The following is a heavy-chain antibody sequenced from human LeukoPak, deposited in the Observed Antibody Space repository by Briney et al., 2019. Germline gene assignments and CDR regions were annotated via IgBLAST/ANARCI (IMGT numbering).Heavy chain of an antibody. J-gene: IGHJ4*02. V-gene: IGHV4-59*08. CDR3: ARGPPFDY. Sequence: PSETLSLTCTVSGGSISSDYWSWIRQAPGKGLEWIGYISYTGSTNYNPSLKSRVTISVDMSKSQFSLKLSSVTAADTAVYYCARGPPFDYWGQGTLVTVSS. CDR1: GGSISSDY. CDR2: ISYTGST.